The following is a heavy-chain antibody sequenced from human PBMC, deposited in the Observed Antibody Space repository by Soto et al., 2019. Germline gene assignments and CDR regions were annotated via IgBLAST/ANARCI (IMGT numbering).Heavy chain of an antibody. D-gene: IGHD3-22*01. Sequence: GASVKVSCKASGYTFTSYVISWVRQAPGQGLEWMGWISAYNGNTNYAQKLQGRVTMTTDTSTSTAYMELRSLRSDDTAVYYCARDENYYDSSGYYYSYFWGQGTMVTVSS. V-gene: IGHV1-18*01. J-gene: IGHJ3*01. CDR3: ARDENYYDSSGYYYSYF. CDR1: GYTFTSYV. CDR2: ISAYNGNT.